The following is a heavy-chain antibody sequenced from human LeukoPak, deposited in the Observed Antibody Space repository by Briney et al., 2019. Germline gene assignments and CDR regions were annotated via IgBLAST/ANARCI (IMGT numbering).Heavy chain of an antibody. CDR2: INPDSGVT. CDR3: ARGSVTSDY. D-gene: IGHD2-21*02. Sequence: ASVKVSCKASGYTFTGHYMHWVRQAPSQGLEWVGWINPDSGVTNYAQNFQGRVTMTRDTSISTAYMELSRLRSDDTAVYYCARGSVTSDYWGQGTLVTVSS. V-gene: IGHV1-2*02. CDR1: GYTFTGHY. J-gene: IGHJ4*02.